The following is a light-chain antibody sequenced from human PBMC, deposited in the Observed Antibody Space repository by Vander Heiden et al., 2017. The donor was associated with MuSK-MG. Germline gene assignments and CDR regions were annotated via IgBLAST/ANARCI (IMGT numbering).Light chain of an antibody. CDR3: QKDDGAPWT. V-gene: IGKV1-27*01. CDR1: QGISNY. J-gene: IGKJ1*01. Sequence: DIQMTQSPSSLSASVGDRVTITCRASQGISNYLAWYQHKRGKVPKLLIYAASTLQSGVPSRFSGSGSGTHFTLTISSLQPEDVATYYCQKDDGAPWTFGQGTKVEIK. CDR2: AAS.